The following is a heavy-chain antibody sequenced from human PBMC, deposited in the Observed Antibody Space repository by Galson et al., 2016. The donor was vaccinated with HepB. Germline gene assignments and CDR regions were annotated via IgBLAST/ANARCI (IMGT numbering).Heavy chain of an antibody. Sequence: SLRLSCAASGFIVSSNYMSWVRQAPGKGLEWVSVIYSGGSTYYADSVKGRFTISRDNSKNTLYLQMNSLSDEDTAVFYCAPHAAWYGRCYFDYWGQGTLVTVSS. J-gene: IGHJ4*02. CDR3: APHAAWYGRCYFDY. V-gene: IGHV3-66*04. D-gene: IGHD2-15*01. CDR1: GFIVSSNY. CDR2: IYSGGST.